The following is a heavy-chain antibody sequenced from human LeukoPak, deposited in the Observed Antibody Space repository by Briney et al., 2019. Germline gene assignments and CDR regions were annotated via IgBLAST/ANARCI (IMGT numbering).Heavy chain of an antibody. J-gene: IGHJ4*02. V-gene: IGHV4-59*01. CDR3: ARDAWLRPYQYYFDY. Sequence: SETLSLTCTVSGVSISSYYWSWIRQPPGKGREWIGYIYYSGSTNYNPSLKSRVTISVDTSKNQFSLKLSSVTAADTAVYYCARDAWLRPYQYYFDYWGQGTLVTVSS. D-gene: IGHD3-9*01. CDR1: GVSISSYY. CDR2: IYYSGST.